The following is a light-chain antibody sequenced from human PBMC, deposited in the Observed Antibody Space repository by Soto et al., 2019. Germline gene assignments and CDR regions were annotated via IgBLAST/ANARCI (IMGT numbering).Light chain of an antibody. CDR1: QSVSSY. J-gene: IGKJ2*01. V-gene: IGKV3-11*01. CDR2: DAF. CDR3: QQRSNWPPEFT. Sequence: EIVLTQSPAYLSVSPGERVTLSCRASQSVSSYLAWYQQKSGHTPRLLIYDAFNRATGVPDRFSGSGSGTDVTLSISSLEPEDSAVYYCQQRSNWPPEFTFGQGTRVEIK.